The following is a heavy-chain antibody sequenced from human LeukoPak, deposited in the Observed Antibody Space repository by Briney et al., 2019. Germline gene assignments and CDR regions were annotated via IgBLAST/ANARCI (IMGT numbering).Heavy chain of an antibody. CDR3: AYTRWTRGYFDY. D-gene: IGHD5-24*01. V-gene: IGHV2-5*02. J-gene: IGHJ4*02. CDR1: GFSLTTNEVA. Sequence: SGPTLVKPTQTLTLTCTFSGFSLTTNEVAVGWMRQPPGKALEWLALIYWDDEKRYRPSLKDRLTITKDTSKNQVVLTMTNMDPVDTGTYYCAYTRWTRGYFDYWGQGTLVTVSS. CDR2: IYWDDEK.